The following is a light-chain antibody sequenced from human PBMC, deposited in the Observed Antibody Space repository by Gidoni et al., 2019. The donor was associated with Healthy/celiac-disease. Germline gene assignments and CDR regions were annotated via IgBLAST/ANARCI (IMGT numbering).Light chain of an antibody. CDR3: QQYNNWPPWT. CDR2: GAS. CDR1: QSVSSN. V-gene: IGKV3-15*01. Sequence: ELVLPQSPATLSVSPGERATLSCRASQSVSSNLAWYQQKPGQAPRLLIYGASTRATGIPARFSGSGSGTEFTLTISSLQSEDFAVYYCQQYNNWPPWTFXQXTKVEIK. J-gene: IGKJ1*01.